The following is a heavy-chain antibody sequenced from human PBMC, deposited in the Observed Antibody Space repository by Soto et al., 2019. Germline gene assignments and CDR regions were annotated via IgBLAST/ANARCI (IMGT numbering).Heavy chain of an antibody. V-gene: IGHV1-69*01. CDR1: GGTFSSYA. CDR3: AIDRRKDVWSGYGYFDP. J-gene: IGHJ5*02. D-gene: IGHD3-3*01. Sequence: QVQLVQSGPEVKQPGSSVKVSCKASGGTFSSYAISWVRPAPGQGLEWMGGIIPIVGTANYAQKFQGTVTITAEESTRAADMELRSLRSEDTAVYYCAIDRRKDVWSGYGYFDPWGQGTLVTVSS. CDR2: IIPIVGTA.